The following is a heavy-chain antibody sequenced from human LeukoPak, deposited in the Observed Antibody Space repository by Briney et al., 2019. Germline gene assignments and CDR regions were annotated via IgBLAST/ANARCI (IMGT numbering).Heavy chain of an antibody. CDR1: GFTFSSYA. D-gene: IGHD6-13*01. Sequence: GGTLRLSCAASGFTFSSYAMSWVRQAPGKGLEWVSGFSVSDKTTYYADSVKGRFTISRDNAKNSLYLQMNSLRAEDTALYYCARLKAAAGSNFDYWGQGTLVTVSS. CDR2: FSVSDKTT. J-gene: IGHJ4*02. CDR3: ARLKAAAGSNFDY. V-gene: IGHV3-23*01.